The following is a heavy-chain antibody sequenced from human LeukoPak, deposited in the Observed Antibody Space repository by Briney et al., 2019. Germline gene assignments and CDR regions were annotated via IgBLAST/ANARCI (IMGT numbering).Heavy chain of an antibody. J-gene: IGHJ4*02. CDR2: INHSGST. D-gene: IGHD6-13*01. V-gene: IGHV4-34*01. Sequence: ASETLSLTCTVSGGSISGYYWSWIRQPPGKGLEWIGEINHSGSTNYNPSLKSRVTISVDTSKNQFSLKLSSVTAADTAVYYCARGYSSDYWGQGTLVTVPS. CDR3: ARGYSSDY. CDR1: GGSISGYY.